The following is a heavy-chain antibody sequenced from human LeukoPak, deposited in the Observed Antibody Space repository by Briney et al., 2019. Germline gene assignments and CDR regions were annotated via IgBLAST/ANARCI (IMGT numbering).Heavy chain of an antibody. J-gene: IGHJ4*02. CDR2: IYSAGNT. V-gene: IGHV3-53*01. Sequence: PGGSLRLSCAASGFTVSSNYMSWVRQAPGRGLEWVSVIYSAGNTYYADSVEGRFTISRDNSKNTVYLQMNSLRAEDTAVYYCARGGSHITMRYYFDYWGQGTLVTVSS. D-gene: IGHD3-22*01. CDR3: ARGGSHITMRYYFDY. CDR1: GFTVSSNY.